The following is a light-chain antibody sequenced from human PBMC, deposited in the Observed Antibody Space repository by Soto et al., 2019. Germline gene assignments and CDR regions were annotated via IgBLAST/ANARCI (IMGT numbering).Light chain of an antibody. V-gene: IGLV4-69*01. CDR1: SGHSSYA. J-gene: IGLJ3*02. CDR2: LNSDGSH. CDR3: QTWGTGTRGV. Sequence: QPVLTQSPSASASLGASVKLTCTLSSGHSSYAIAWHQQQPEKGPRYLMKLNSDGSHSKGDGIPDRFSGSSSGAERYLTISSLQSEDEAEYSCQTWGTGTRGVFGGGTKLTVL.